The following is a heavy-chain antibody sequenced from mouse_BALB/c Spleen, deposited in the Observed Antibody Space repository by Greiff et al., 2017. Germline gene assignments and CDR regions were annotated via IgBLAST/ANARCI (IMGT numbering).Heavy chain of an antibody. J-gene: IGHJ3*01. CDR1: GFSLTSYG. Sequence: AMLMESGPGLVAPSQSLSITCTVSGFSLTSYGVHWVRQPPGKGLEWLGVIWAGGSTNYNSALMSRLSISKDNSKSQVFLKMNSLQTDDTAMYYCATDEKTWFAYWGQGTLVTVSA. V-gene: IGHV2-9*02. D-gene: IGHD2-3*01. CDR3: ATDEKTWFAY. CDR2: IWAGGST.